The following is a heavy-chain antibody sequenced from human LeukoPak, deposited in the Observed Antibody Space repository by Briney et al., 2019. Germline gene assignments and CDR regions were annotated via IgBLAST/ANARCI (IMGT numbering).Heavy chain of an antibody. CDR2: INHSGST. D-gene: IGHD6-13*01. CDR1: GGSFSGYY. V-gene: IGHV4-34*01. CDR3: ARGGRYSSSRYLFGAFDI. J-gene: IGHJ3*02. Sequence: SETLSRTCAVYGGSFSGYYWSWIRQPPGKGLEWIGEINHSGSTNYNPSPKSRVTISVDTSKNQFSLKLSSVTAADTAVYYCARGGRYSSSRYLFGAFDIWGQGTMVTVSS.